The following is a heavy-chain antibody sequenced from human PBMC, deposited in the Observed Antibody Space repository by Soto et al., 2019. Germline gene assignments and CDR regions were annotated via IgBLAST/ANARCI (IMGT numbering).Heavy chain of an antibody. J-gene: IGHJ6*02. Sequence: ASVKVSCKASGYTFTSYGISWVRQATGQGLEWMGWISAYNGNTNYAQKLQGRVTMTTDTSTSTAYMELRSLRSDDTAVYYCARESGYQLLYYGMDVWGQGTTVTVSS. CDR3: ARESGYQLLYYGMDV. D-gene: IGHD2-2*02. CDR1: GYTFTSYG. CDR2: ISAYNGNT. V-gene: IGHV1-18*01.